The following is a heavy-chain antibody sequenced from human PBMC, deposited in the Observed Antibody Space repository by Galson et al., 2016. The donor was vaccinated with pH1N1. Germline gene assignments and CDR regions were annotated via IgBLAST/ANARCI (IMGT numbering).Heavy chain of an antibody. Sequence: SLRLSCAASGFSFIASGMHWVRQIPGKGLEWVAFIRYGGSDTYYLDTVKGRFTISRDNSKNTLYLQMNSLRPEDTSVYYCANGSGDFNGRFDYWGQGTLVSVSS. CDR2: IRYGGSDT. CDR1: GFSFIASG. CDR3: ANGSGDFNGRFDY. D-gene: IGHD4-17*01. J-gene: IGHJ4*02. V-gene: IGHV3-30*02.